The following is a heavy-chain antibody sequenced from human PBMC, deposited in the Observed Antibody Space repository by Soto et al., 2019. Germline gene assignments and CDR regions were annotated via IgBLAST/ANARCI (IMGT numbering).Heavy chain of an antibody. Sequence: ASVKVSCKASGYTFTGYYMHWVRQAPGQGLEWMGWINPNSGGTNYAQKFQGWVTMTRDTSISTAYMELSRLRSDDTAVYYCARELSALRYFDWPPMDVWGQGTTVTVSS. CDR2: INPNSGGT. CDR1: GYTFTGYY. V-gene: IGHV1-2*04. D-gene: IGHD3-9*01. J-gene: IGHJ6*02. CDR3: ARELSALRYFDWPPMDV.